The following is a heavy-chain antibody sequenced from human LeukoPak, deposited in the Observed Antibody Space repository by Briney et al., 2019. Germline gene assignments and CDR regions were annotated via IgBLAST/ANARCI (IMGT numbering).Heavy chain of an antibody. V-gene: IGHV3-23*01. D-gene: IGHD3-3*02. CDR3: AKDISSTSSTPFDP. CDR2: ISGSGTAT. Sequence: GGSLRLSCTASGFTFGDYAMSWVRQAPGKGLEWVSAISGSGTATHYAASVRGRFTISRDNSKNTLYLQMNSLRAEDTAIYYCAKDISSTSSTPFDPWGQGTLVTVSS. CDR1: GFTFGDYA. J-gene: IGHJ5*02.